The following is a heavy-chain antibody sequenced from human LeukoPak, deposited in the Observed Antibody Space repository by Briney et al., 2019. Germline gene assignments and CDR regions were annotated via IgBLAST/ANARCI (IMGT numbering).Heavy chain of an antibody. CDR1: GFTFSSYS. CDR2: ISSSSSYI. V-gene: IGHV3-21*01. D-gene: IGHD6-19*01. J-gene: IGHJ5*02. Sequence: GGSLRLPCAASGFTFSSYSMNWVRQAPGKGLEWVSSISSSSSYIYYADSVKGRFTISRDNAKNSLYLQMNSLRAEDTAVYYCASSGWYDGRWFDPWGQGTLGTVSS. CDR3: ASSGWYDGRWFDP.